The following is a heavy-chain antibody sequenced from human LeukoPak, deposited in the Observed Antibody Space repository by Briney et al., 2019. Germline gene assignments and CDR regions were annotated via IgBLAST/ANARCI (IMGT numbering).Heavy chain of an antibody. CDR3: ARSPLAYCGGDCYPYYFDY. Sequence: ASVKVSCKASGGTFSSYAISWVRQAPGQGLEWMGGIIPIFGTANYAQKFQGRVTITADESTSTAYMELSSLRSKDTAVYYCARSPLAYCGGDCYPYYFDYWGQGTLVTVSS. J-gene: IGHJ4*02. CDR1: GGTFSSYA. D-gene: IGHD2-21*02. CDR2: IIPIFGTA. V-gene: IGHV1-69*01.